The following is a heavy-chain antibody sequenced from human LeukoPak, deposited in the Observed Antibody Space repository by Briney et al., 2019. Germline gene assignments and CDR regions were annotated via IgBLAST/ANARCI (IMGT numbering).Heavy chain of an antibody. Sequence: ASVKVSCKASGYTFTGYYMHWVRQAPGQGLEWMGRINPNSGGTNYAQKFQGRVTMTRDTSISTAYMELSRLGSDDTAVYYCARGEAAAPYYFDYWGQGTLVTVSS. CDR3: ARGEAAAPYYFDY. D-gene: IGHD6-13*01. CDR2: INPNSGGT. CDR1: GYTFTGYY. J-gene: IGHJ4*02. V-gene: IGHV1-2*06.